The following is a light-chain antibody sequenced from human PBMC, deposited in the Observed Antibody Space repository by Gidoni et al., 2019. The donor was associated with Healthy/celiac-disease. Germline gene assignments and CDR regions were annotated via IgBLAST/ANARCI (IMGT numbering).Light chain of an antibody. CDR2: DAS. J-gene: IGKJ2*03. V-gene: IGKV3-11*01. CDR1: QSVSSY. CDR3: QQRSNWPRS. Sequence: EIVLTQSPATLSLSPGERATLSCRASQSVSSYLAWYQQKPGQAPRLLIYDASNRATGIPARFSGSGSGTDFTLTISSIEPEDCAVYYCQQRSNWPRSFDQGTKLEIK.